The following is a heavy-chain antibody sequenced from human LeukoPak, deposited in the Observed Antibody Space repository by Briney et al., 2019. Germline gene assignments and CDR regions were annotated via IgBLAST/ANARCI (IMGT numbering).Heavy chain of an antibody. Sequence: GGSLRLSCAASGFTFDDYGMSWVRQAPGKGLEWVSGISWNGGSTGYADSVKGRFTISRDNAKNSLYLQMNSLRAEDTALYYCARDKRQKGYSYGRFDYWGQGTLVTVSS. V-gene: IGHV3-20*04. CDR2: ISWNGGST. CDR1: GFTFDDYG. D-gene: IGHD5-18*01. CDR3: ARDKRQKGYSYGRFDY. J-gene: IGHJ4*02.